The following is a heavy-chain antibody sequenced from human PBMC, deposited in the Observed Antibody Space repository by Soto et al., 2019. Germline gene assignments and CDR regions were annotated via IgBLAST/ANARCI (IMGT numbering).Heavy chain of an antibody. J-gene: IGHJ5*02. V-gene: IGHV1-8*01. CDR1: GYTFTSND. CDR2: MNPNSGKT. D-gene: IGHD2-8*01. Sequence: QVQLVQSGAEVKKPGASVKVSCKASGYTFTSNDINWVRQATGQGLEWMGWMNPNSGKTVYAQKFHGRVTLPRTPTTRTAYMALSSLRSEATAVYSCARGLLAYCTSGICRSWRFDPWGQGSLVTVSS. CDR3: ARGLLAYCTSGICRSWRFDP.